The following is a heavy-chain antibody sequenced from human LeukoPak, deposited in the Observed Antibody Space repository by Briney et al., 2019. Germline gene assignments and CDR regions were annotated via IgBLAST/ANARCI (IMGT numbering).Heavy chain of an antibody. V-gene: IGHV1-69*05. CDR1: GGTFSSYA. J-gene: IGHJ4*02. CDR3: ARDGCPEGCYFDY. Sequence: SLKLSCKASGGTFSSYAISGVRQAPGQRLEWMGGIIPIFGTANYAQKFQGRVTITTDESTSTAYMELSSLRSEDTAVYYCARDGCPEGCYFDYWGQGTLVTVSS. CDR2: IIPIFGTA. D-gene: IGHD6-19*01.